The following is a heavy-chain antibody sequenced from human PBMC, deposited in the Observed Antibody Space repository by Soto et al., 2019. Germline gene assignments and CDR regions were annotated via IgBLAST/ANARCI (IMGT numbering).Heavy chain of an antibody. Sequence: EVQLLDSGGGLVQPGGSLRLSCAASGFPFNNYAMTWVRQAPGTGLEWVSAISGVGDTTSYADSVKGRFTVSRDGSKNTLYLQMSSLRAEDTALYYCAKGRGGSGSLTPRVDFWGQGTLVTVSS. CDR3: AKGRGGSGSLTPRVDF. D-gene: IGHD3-10*01. CDR2: ISGVGDTT. J-gene: IGHJ4*02. CDR1: GFPFNNYA. V-gene: IGHV3-23*01.